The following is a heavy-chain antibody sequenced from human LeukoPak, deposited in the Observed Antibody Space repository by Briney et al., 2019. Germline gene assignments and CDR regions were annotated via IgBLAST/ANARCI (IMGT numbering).Heavy chain of an antibody. CDR2: IYYSGST. CDR1: GGSISSYY. J-gene: IGHJ4*02. D-gene: IGHD1-26*01. V-gene: IGHV4-59*01. Sequence: SETLSLTRTVSGGSISSYYWSWIRQPPGKGLEWIGYIYYSGSTNYNPSLKSRVTISVDTSKNQFSLKLNSVTAADTAVYYCARSGSYHNNFDYWGQGTLVTVSS. CDR3: ARSGSYHNNFDY.